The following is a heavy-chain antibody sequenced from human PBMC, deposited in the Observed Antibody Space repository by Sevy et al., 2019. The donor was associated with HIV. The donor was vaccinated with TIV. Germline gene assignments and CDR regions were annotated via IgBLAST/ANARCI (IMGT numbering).Heavy chain of an antibody. Sequence: GGSLRLSCAASGFTFSSYAMHWVRQAPGKGLEWVAVISYDGSNKYYADSVKGRFTISRDNSKNTLYLQMNSLRAEDTAVYYCAREQRGVQDCFDPWGQGTLVTVSS. CDR1: GFTFSSYA. CDR2: ISYDGSNK. J-gene: IGHJ5*02. CDR3: AREQRGVQDCFDP. V-gene: IGHV3-30-3*01. D-gene: IGHD3-10*01.